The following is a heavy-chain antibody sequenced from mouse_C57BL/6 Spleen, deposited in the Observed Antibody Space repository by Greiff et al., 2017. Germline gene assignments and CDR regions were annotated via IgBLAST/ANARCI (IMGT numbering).Heavy chain of an antibody. CDR2: IDPSDSET. J-gene: IGHJ1*03. CDR3: ARWGGKEPYWYFDV. CDR1: GYTFTSYW. D-gene: IGHD1-3*01. V-gene: IGHV1-52*01. Sequence: QVQLKQPGAELVRPGSSVKLSCKASGYTFTSYWMHWVKQRPIQGLEWIGNIDPSDSETHYNQKFKDKATLTVDKSSSTAYMQLSNLTSEDSAVYYCARWGGKEPYWYFDVWGTGTTVTVSS.